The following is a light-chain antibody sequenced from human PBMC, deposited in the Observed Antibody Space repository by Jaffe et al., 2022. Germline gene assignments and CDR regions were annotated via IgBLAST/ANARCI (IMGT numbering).Light chain of an antibody. CDR2: WAS. CDR3: QQYYTLYT. CDR1: QSVLYNSNNKNY. J-gene: IGKJ2*01. V-gene: IGKV4-1*01. Sequence: DIVMTQSPDSLAVSLGERATINCKSSQSVLYNSNNKNYLAWYQQKPGQPPKLLIYWASTRESGVPDRFSGSGSGTDFTLTISSLQAEDVAVYYCQQYYTLYTFGQGTKLEIK.